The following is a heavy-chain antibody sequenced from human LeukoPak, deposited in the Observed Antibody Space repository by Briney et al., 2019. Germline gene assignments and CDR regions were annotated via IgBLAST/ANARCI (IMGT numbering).Heavy chain of an antibody. V-gene: IGHV3-20*04. D-gene: IGHD6-19*01. CDR1: GFAFDDYG. CDR2: INWNGGST. Sequence: GGSLRLSCAASGFAFDDYGMSWVRQAPGKGLECVSGINWNGGSTGYADSVKGRFTISRDNAKNSLYLQMNSLRAEDTALYYCARGLDGSGWYYFDYWGQGTLVTVSS. J-gene: IGHJ4*02. CDR3: ARGLDGSGWYYFDY.